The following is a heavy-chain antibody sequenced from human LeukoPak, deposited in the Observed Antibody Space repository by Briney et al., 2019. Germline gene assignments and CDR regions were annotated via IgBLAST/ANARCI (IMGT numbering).Heavy chain of an antibody. Sequence: ASVKVSCKASGYTFTSYGISWVRQAPGQGLEWMGWISAYNGNTNYAQKLQGRVTMTTDTSTSTAYMELRSLRSDDTAVYYCARDLSYYYGSGSYYFDYWGQGTPVTVSS. D-gene: IGHD3-10*01. CDR3: ARDLSYYYGSGSYYFDY. CDR2: ISAYNGNT. CDR1: GYTFTSYG. V-gene: IGHV1-18*04. J-gene: IGHJ4*02.